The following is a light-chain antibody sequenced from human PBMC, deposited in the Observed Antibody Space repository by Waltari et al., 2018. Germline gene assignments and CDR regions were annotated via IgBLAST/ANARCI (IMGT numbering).Light chain of an antibody. CDR2: AAS. V-gene: IGKV3-20*01. Sequence: EIVLTQSPGTLSLSAGERATLSCMASQTLNNNYLAWYQQKPGQSPGLLIFAASKRATGVPDRFSGSGSGTDFTLTISRLESEDFAMYYCQQYGSSPYSFGQGARVDFK. CDR3: QQYGSSPYS. CDR1: QTLNNNY. J-gene: IGKJ2*01.